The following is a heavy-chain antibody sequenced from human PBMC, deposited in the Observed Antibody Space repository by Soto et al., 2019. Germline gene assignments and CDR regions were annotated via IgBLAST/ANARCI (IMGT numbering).Heavy chain of an antibody. Sequence: GGSLRLSCVASGFSFGTFAMTWVRQVPGKGLEWVSTISGGIGSTFYADSVKGRFTISRDISKKMLFLHMNGLRGEDTGTYYCAKGAARYVDYWGRGTLVTFSS. J-gene: IGHJ4*01. D-gene: IGHD1-26*01. CDR2: ISGGIGST. V-gene: IGHV3-23*01. CDR3: AKGAARYVDY. CDR1: GFSFGTFA.